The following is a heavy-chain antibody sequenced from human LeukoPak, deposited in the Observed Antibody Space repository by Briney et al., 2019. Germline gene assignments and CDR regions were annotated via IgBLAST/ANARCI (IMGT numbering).Heavy chain of an antibody. J-gene: IGHJ4*02. V-gene: IGHV2-70*11. Sequence: ESGPTLVNPTQPLTLTCTFSGFSLSTSGMCVSWIRQPPGKALEWLARIDWDDDKYYSTSLKTRLTISKDTSKNQVVLTMTNMDPVDTATYYCARIWGYYDSSGYYYLSPFDYWGQGTLVTVSS. CDR1: GFSLSTSGMC. CDR2: IDWDDDK. CDR3: ARIWGYYDSSGYYYLSPFDY. D-gene: IGHD3-22*01.